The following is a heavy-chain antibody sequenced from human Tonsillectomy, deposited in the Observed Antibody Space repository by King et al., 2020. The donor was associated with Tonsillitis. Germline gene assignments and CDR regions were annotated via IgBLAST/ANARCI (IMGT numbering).Heavy chain of an antibody. D-gene: IGHD2-15*01. J-gene: IGHJ4*02. CDR1: GFTFSSYA. V-gene: IGHV3-23*04. CDR2: ISGSGGRT. Sequence: VQLVESGGGLVQPGGSLRLSCAASGFTFSSYAMSWVRQAPGKGLEWVSVISGSGGRTSYADSVKGRFTISRYNSKNTLYLQMNSRRAVDTAVYYCAKGVWVVAATNSLDYWGQGTLVTVSS. CDR3: AKGVWVVAATNSLDY.